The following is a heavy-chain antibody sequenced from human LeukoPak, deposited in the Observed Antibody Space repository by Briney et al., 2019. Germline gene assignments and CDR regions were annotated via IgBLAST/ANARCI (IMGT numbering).Heavy chain of an antibody. D-gene: IGHD3-9*01. J-gene: IGHJ4*02. CDR2: MNSNSGNT. CDR1: GYTFTSYD. Sequence: ASVKVSCKASGYTFTSYDINWVRQATGQGLEWMGWMNSNSGNTGYAQKFQGRVTMTRNTSISTAYMELSSLRSEDTAVYYCARAGGYFDWSDYWGQGTLVTVSS. V-gene: IGHV1-8*01. CDR3: ARAGGYFDWSDY.